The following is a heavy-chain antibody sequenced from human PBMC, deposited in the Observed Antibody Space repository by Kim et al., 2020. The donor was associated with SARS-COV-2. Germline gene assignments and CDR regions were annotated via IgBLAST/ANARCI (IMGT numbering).Heavy chain of an antibody. CDR1: GYSFTSYW. CDR2: IYPGDSDT. J-gene: IGHJ6*02. Sequence: GESLKISCKGSGYSFTSYWIGWVRQMPGKGLEWMGIIYPGDSDTRYSPSFQGQVTISADKSISTAYLQWSSLKASDTAMYYCARPSTARGGKSSYYYGMDVWGQGTTVTVSS. V-gene: IGHV5-51*01. D-gene: IGHD2-15*01. CDR3: ARPSTARGGKSSYYYGMDV.